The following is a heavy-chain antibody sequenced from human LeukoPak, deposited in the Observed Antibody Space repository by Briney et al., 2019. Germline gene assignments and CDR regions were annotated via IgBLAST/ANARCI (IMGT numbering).Heavy chain of an antibody. J-gene: IGHJ4*02. Sequence: GGSLRLSCAVSGFTFSSYAMSWVRQAPGEGLEWVSAISGSGGSTYYADSVKGRFTISRDNSKNTLYLQMNSLRAEDTAVYYCANGGYSYGYGFDYWGQGTLVTVSS. CDR3: ANGGYSYGYGFDY. CDR1: GFTFSSYA. D-gene: IGHD5-18*01. CDR2: ISGSGGST. V-gene: IGHV3-23*01.